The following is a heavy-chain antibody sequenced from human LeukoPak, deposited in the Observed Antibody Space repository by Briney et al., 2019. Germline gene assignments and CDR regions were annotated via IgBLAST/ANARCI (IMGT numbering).Heavy chain of an antibody. CDR3: ARPRYSYGFDY. J-gene: IGHJ4*02. D-gene: IGHD5-18*01. CDR1: GYTFSDYY. V-gene: IGHV1-2*02. Sequence: ASVKVSCKASGYTFSDYYMHWVRQAPGQGPEWMGWINPNSGATRYAQKFQGRVTMTRDTSISTAYMELSSLRSEDTAVYYCARPRYSYGFDYWGQGTLVTVSS. CDR2: INPNSGAT.